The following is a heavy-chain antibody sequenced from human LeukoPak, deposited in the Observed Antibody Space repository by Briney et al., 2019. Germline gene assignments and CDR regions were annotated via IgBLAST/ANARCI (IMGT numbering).Heavy chain of an antibody. Sequence: GGSLRLSCAASGFTFSTYAMHWVRQPPGKGLEWVSAISGSGGATYHADADSEKGRFIISRDNSKNTLYLQINSLRVEDTAVYYCAKDGYNYDSSGHFDYWGQGTLVTVSS. D-gene: IGHD3-22*01. CDR1: GFTFSTYA. CDR3: AKDGYNYDSSGHFDY. J-gene: IGHJ4*02. CDR2: ISGSGGAT. V-gene: IGHV3-23*01.